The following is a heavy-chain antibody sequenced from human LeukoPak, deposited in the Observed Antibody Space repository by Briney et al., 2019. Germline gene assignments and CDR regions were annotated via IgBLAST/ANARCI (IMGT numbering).Heavy chain of an antibody. J-gene: IGHJ4*02. Sequence: GGSLRLSCIGFGFTFSDYAMTWVRQAPGKGLEWVGFIRNKANGGTADYAASVKGRFTISRDDSKTIAYLQMNSLKTEDTAVYYCSRAYSTGWLGINDYWGQGALVTVSS. CDR1: GFTFSDYA. D-gene: IGHD6-19*01. CDR2: IRNKANGGTA. V-gene: IGHV3-49*04. CDR3: SRAYSTGWLGINDY.